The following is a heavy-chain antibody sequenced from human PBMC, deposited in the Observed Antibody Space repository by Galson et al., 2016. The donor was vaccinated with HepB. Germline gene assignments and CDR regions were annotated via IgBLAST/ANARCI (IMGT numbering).Heavy chain of an antibody. V-gene: IGHV3-30*09. CDR3: AREGFSSGRAGTFDI. J-gene: IGHJ3*02. CDR2: ISVDGNNK. D-gene: IGHD6-19*01. CDR1: GFLLRGSV. Sequence: SLRLSCAASGFLLRGSVIHWVRQAPGKGLEWVALISVDGNNKPFADTVKGRFAISRDNYPNTVDLQMNSLRPEDSAVYYCAREGFSSGRAGTFDIWGQGTVVSVSS.